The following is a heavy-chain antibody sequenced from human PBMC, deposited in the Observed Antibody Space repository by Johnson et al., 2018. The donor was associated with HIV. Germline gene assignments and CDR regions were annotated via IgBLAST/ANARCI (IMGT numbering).Heavy chain of an antibody. CDR3: AKARGGYCSSTSCFAFDI. J-gene: IGHJ3*02. V-gene: IGHV3-20*04. D-gene: IGHD2-2*01. CDR1: GFTFDDYG. CDR2: FNWNGGST. Sequence: VQLVESGGGVVRPGGSLRLSCAASGFTFDDYGMSWVRQAPGTGLEWVSGFNWNGGSTGYADSVKGRFTISRDNSKNTLYLQMNSLRAEDTAVYYCAKARGGYCSSTSCFAFDIWGQGTMVTVSS.